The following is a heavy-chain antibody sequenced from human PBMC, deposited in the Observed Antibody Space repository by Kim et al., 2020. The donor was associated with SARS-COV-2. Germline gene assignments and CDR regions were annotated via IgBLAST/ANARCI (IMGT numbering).Heavy chain of an antibody. J-gene: IGHJ4*02. CDR3: ARGPNYSPFYY. Sequence: GGSLRLSCVASGFTFSSYEMNWVLQAPGKGLEWVSYIIGSGTTIYYADSVRGRFTISRDNDKNSLYLQMNSLRAEDTAVYDCARGPNYSPFYYWGQGTLV. V-gene: IGHV3-48*03. D-gene: IGHD4-4*01. CDR1: GFTFSSYE. CDR2: IIGSGTTI.